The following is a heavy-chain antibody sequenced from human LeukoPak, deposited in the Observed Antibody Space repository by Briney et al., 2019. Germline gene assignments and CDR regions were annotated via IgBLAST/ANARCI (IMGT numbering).Heavy chain of an antibody. Sequence: PGGSLRLSCAASGITSSRYSLSWVRQPPGKGLEWVTLISYDGNKRPYADSVKGRFTISRDNSKNTMFLEMNSLRPEDTALYYCAILGVAAVGTAYWGQGTLSPSPQ. CDR3: AILGVAAVGTAY. D-gene: IGHD1-1*01. CDR1: GITSSRYS. CDR2: ISYDGNKR. V-gene: IGHV3-30*04. J-gene: IGHJ4*02.